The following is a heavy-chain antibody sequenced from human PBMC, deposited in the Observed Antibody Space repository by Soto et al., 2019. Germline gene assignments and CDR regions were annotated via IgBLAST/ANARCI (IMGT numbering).Heavy chain of an antibody. Sequence: GGSLRLSCATSGFTVGSNHMSWVRQAPGKGLEWVSSIKTDGTVTQYADSVKGRFTVSRDNAKNTLYLQMNSLRAEDTAVYYCAKDLSWGQCDYWGQGALVTVSS. CDR3: AKDLSWGQCDY. CDR1: GFTVGSNH. V-gene: IGHV3-74*03. J-gene: IGHJ4*02. CDR2: IKTDGTVT. D-gene: IGHD3-16*01.